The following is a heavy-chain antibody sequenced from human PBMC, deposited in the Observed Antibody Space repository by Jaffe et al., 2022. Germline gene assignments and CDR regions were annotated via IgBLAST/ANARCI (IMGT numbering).Heavy chain of an antibody. V-gene: IGHV2-26*01. CDR2: IFSNDEK. CDR1: GFSLSNARMG. Sequence: QVTLKESGPVLVKPTETLTLTCTVSGFSLSNARMGVSWIRQPPGKALEWLAHIFSNDEKSYSTSLKSRLTISKDTSKSQVVLTMTNMDPVDTATYYCARIEYSSSLKVDYWGQGTLVTVSS. D-gene: IGHD6-6*01. J-gene: IGHJ4*02. CDR3: ARIEYSSSLKVDY.